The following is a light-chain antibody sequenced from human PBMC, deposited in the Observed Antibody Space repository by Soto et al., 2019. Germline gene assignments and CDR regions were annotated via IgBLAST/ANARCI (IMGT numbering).Light chain of an antibody. CDR2: EVT. CDR1: SSDVGGYNY. Sequence: QSALTQPPSASGSPGQSVTISCTGTSSDVGGYNYVSWYQQHPGKAPKLIIYEVTKRPSGVPDRFSGSKSGNTASLTVSGLQAEDEADYYCSSYAGSSSLCVFGTGTKVTVL. J-gene: IGLJ1*01. V-gene: IGLV2-8*01. CDR3: SSYAGSSSLCV.